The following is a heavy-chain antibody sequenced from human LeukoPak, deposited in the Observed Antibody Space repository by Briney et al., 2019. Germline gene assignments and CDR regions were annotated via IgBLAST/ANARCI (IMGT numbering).Heavy chain of an antibody. CDR2: ISYDGSNK. CDR3: AKGLFDYGGFSDYFDY. CDR1: GFTFSNYG. D-gene: IGHD4-23*01. V-gene: IGHV3-30*18. J-gene: IGHJ4*02. Sequence: GRCRRLSCAASGFTFSNYGMHGVRQPPGKGLEWVADISYDGSNKYYADSVKGRFTISRDNPKNTLYLQMNSLRAEDTAVYYCAKGLFDYGGFSDYFDYWGRGTLVTVSS.